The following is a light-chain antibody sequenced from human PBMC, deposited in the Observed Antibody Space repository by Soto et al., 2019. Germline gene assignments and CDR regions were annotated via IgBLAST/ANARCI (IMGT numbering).Light chain of an antibody. CDR3: SSYTDSDSFYV. CDR2: EGR. J-gene: IGLJ1*01. Sequence: QSVLTQPSSVSGSLGQSITISCNGTSSDVGGHDYVSWYQQHPGKAPNLTIFEGRNRPSGVSNRFSGSKSGNTASLTISGLRAEDEAHYYCSSYTDSDSFYVFGSGTKVTVL. V-gene: IGLV2-14*01. CDR1: SSDVGGHDY.